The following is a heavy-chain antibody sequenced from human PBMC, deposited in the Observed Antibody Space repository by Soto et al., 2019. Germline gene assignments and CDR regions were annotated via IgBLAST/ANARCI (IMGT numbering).Heavy chain of an antibody. V-gene: IGHV3-23*01. J-gene: IGHJ4*02. CDR2: ISGSGGST. D-gene: IGHD1-1*01. CDR3: AKQVTYNWNDGGPFDY. CDR1: GFTFSSYA. Sequence: GGSLRLSCAASGFTFSSYAMSWVRQAPGKGLEWVSAISGSGGSTYYADSVKGRFTISRDNSKNTLYLQMNSLRAEDTAVYYCAKQVTYNWNDGGPFDYCDQGTLVTVSS.